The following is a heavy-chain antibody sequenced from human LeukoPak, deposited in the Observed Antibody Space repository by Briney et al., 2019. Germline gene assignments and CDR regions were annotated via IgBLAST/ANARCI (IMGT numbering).Heavy chain of an antibody. Sequence: SETLSLTCTVSGGSNSSYYWSWIRQPPGKGLEWIGYIYYSGSTNYNPSLKSRVTISVDTSKNQFSLKLSSVTAADTAVYYCARPRLAAAGPFDYWGQGTLVTVSS. J-gene: IGHJ4*02. V-gene: IGHV4-59*08. CDR2: IYYSGST. D-gene: IGHD6-13*01. CDR3: ARPRLAAAGPFDY. CDR1: GGSNSSYY.